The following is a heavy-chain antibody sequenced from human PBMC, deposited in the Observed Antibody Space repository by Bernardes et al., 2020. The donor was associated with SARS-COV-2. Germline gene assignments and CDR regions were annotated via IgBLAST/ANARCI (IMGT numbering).Heavy chain of an antibody. Sequence: VKVSCKVSGYTLTELSMHWVRQAPGKGLEWMGGFDPEDGETIYAQKFQGRVTMTEDTSTDTAYMELSSLRSEDTAVYYCATGPALVPAAREAWFDPWGQGTLITVSS. V-gene: IGHV1-24*01. J-gene: IGHJ5*02. D-gene: IGHD2-2*01. CDR2: FDPEDGET. CDR1: GYTLTELS. CDR3: ATGPALVPAAREAWFDP.